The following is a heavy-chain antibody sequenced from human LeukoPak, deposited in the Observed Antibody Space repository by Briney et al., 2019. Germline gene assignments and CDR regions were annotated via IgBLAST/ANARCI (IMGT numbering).Heavy chain of an antibody. D-gene: IGHD4/OR15-4a*01. Sequence: PSETLSLTCAVYGGSFSGYYWSWIRQPPGKGLEWIWEINHSGSTNYNPSLKSRVTISVDTSKNQFSLKLSSVTAADTAVYYCARATPALGARRGWFDPWGQGTLVTVSS. V-gene: IGHV4-34*01. CDR3: ARATPALGARRGWFDP. CDR2: INHSGST. CDR1: GGSFSGYY. J-gene: IGHJ5*02.